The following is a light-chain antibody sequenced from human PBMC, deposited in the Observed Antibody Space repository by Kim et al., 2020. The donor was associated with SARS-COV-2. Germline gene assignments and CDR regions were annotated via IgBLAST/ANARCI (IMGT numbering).Light chain of an antibody. Sequence: GPSITISCTGTSATIGSYNYVSWFQQPPGKAPKLIIFAVNDRPSGISDRFSGSKSGNTASLTISGLQTEDEGNYYCSSYTATSIFVFGTGTKVTVL. CDR2: AVN. V-gene: IGLV2-14*03. CDR1: SATIGSYNY. CDR3: SSYTATSIFV. J-gene: IGLJ1*01.